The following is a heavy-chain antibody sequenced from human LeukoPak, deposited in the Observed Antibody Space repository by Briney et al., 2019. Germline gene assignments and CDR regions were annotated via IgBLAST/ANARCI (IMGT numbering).Heavy chain of an antibody. CDR2: IYHSGST. CDR1: GGSISSGGYS. V-gene: IGHV4-30-2*01. CDR3: ARVDPEPIFAFDI. Sequence: SETLSLTCAVSGGSISSGGYSWSWIRQRPGKGLEWIGYIYHSGSTYYNPSLKSRVTISVDRSKNQFSLKLSSVTAADTAVYYCARVDPEPIFAFDIWGQGTMVTVSS. D-gene: IGHD3-3*01. J-gene: IGHJ3*02.